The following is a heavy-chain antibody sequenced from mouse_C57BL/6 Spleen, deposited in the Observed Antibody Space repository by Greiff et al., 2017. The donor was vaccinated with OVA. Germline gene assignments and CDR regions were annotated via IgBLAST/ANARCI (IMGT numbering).Heavy chain of an antibody. Sequence: QVQLKQPGAELVKPGASVKLSCKASGYTFTSYWMHWVKQRPGRGLEWIGRIDPNSGGTKYNEKFKSKATLTVDKPSSAAYMQLSSLTSEDSAVYYCARERVTTVAWYCDVWGTGTTVTVSS. CDR2: IDPNSGGT. D-gene: IGHD1-1*01. J-gene: IGHJ1*03. CDR3: ARERVTTVAWYCDV. CDR1: GYTFTSYW. V-gene: IGHV1-72*01.